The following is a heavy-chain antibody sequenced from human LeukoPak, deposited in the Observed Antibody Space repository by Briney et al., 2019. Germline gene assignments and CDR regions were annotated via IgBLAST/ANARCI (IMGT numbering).Heavy chain of an antibody. D-gene: IGHD1-26*01. CDR1: GFTFSSYG. V-gene: IGHV3-33*06. CDR2: IWYDGSNK. J-gene: IGHJ2*01. Sequence: PGRSLRLSCAASGFTFSSYGMHWVCQAPDKGLEWVAVIWYDGSNKYYADSVKGRFTISRDNSKNTLYLQMNSLRAEDTAVYYCAKEGSGSYFEFPLWYFDLWGRGTLVTVSS. CDR3: AKEGSGSYFEFPLWYFDL.